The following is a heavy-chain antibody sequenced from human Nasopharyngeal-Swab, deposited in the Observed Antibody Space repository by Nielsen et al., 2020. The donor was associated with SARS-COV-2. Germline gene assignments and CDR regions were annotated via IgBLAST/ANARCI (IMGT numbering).Heavy chain of an antibody. J-gene: IGHJ4*02. CDR3: ARDGYSSSWTQGPHFDY. CDR2: ISSSGSTI. D-gene: IGHD6-13*01. CDR1: GLTFSDYY. V-gene: IGHV3-11*01. Sequence: GGSLRLSCAASGLTFSDYYMSWIRQAPGKGLEWVSYISSSGSTIYYADSVKGRFTISRDNAKNSLYLQMNSLRAEDTAVYYCARDGYSSSWTQGPHFDYWGQGTLVTVSS.